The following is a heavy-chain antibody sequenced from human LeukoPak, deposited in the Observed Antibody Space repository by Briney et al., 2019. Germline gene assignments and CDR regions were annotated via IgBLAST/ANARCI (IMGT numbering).Heavy chain of an antibody. V-gene: IGHV3-30*02. D-gene: IGHD3-22*01. CDR1: GFTFSSYG. CDR3: AKGHYDSRGPPHT. CDR2: IRYDGSNK. J-gene: IGHJ5*01. Sequence: GGSLRLSCAASGFTFSSYGMHWVRQAPGKGLEWVAFIRYDGSNKYYADSVKGRFTISRDNSKNTLYLQMNSLSAEDTAVYYCAKGHYDSRGPPHTWGPGTPVTASS.